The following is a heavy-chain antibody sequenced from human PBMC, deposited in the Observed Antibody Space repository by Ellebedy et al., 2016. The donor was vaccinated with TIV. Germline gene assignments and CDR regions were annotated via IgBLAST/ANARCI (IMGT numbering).Heavy chain of an antibody. D-gene: IGHD2-15*01. CDR2: TLGSGGST. CDR1: GFTFTSFF. V-gene: IGHV3-23*01. J-gene: IGHJ4*02. CDR3: AKERALGYCTGGSCNTK. Sequence: GESLKISCAASGFTFTSFFMSWVRQAPGQGLEWSSATLGSGGSTYYADSVKGRCTISRDISRNTLYLQMNSLRAEDTAVYYCAKERALGYCTGGSCNTKWGQGTLVTVAS.